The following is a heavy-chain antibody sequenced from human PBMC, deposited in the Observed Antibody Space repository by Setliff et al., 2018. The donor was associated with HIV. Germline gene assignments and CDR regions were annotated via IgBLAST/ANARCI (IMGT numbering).Heavy chain of an antibody. CDR2: ISAYNGNT. CDR3: ARDETYYYGSGRYPSHDY. J-gene: IGHJ4*02. Sequence: ASVKVSCKASGYTFTSYGISWGRQDPGQGLEWMGWISAYNGNTNYAKKLQGRVTMTTDTSTSTAYMELRSLRSDDTAVYYCARDETYYYGSGRYPSHDYWGQGTLVTVSS. CDR1: GYTFTSYG. D-gene: IGHD3-10*01. V-gene: IGHV1-18*01.